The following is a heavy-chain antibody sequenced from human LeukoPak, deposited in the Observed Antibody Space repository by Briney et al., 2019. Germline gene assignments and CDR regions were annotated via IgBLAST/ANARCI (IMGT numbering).Heavy chain of an antibody. CDR2: NYYSGST. V-gene: IGHV4-39*01. D-gene: IGHD1-26*01. Sequence: SETLSLTCTVSGGSINSSTYYWGWIRQPPGKGLEWIGSNYYSGSTYYNPSLKSRVTISVDTSKNQFSLKLNSVTAADTAVYYCARTSIVGARGSFGYWGQGTLVTVSS. CDR1: GGSINSSTYY. J-gene: IGHJ4*02. CDR3: ARTSIVGARGSFGY.